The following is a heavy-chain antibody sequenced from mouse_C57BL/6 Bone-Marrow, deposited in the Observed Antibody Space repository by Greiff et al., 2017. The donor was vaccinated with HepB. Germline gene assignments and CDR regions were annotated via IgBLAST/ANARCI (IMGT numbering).Heavy chain of an antibody. J-gene: IGHJ3*01. V-gene: IGHV1-52*01. Sequence: QVQLQQPGAELVRPGSSVKLSCKASGYTFTSYWMHWVKQRPIQGLEWIGNIDPSDSETHYNQKFKDKATLTVDKSSSTAYMPLSSLTSEDSAVYYCARGYDPAWFAYWGQGTLVTVSA. CDR2: IDPSDSET. CDR3: ARGYDPAWFAY. CDR1: GYTFTSYW. D-gene: IGHD2-2*01.